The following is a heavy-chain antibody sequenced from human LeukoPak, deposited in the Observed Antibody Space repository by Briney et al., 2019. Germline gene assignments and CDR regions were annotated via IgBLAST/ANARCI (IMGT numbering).Heavy chain of an antibody. CDR3: ARVYGDYLNWFDP. J-gene: IGHJ5*02. D-gene: IGHD4-17*01. Sequence: SETLSLTCTVSGGSISSGGYYWSWIRQHPGKGLEWIGCIYYSGSTYYNPSLKSRVTISVDTSKNQFSLKLSSVTAADTAVYYCARVYGDYLNWFDPWGQGTLVTVSS. CDR2: IYYSGST. CDR1: GGSISSGGYY. V-gene: IGHV4-31*03.